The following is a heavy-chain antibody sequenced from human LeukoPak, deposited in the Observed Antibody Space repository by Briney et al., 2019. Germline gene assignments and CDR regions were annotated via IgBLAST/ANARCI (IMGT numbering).Heavy chain of an antibody. CDR2: MYYSGST. CDR3: ARHVYGNSWFDY. V-gene: IGHV4-39*01. Sequence: SETLSLTCTVSGGSISSSSYCWGWIRQPPGKGLEWIGSMYYSGSTYYNPSLKSRVTISVDTSKNQLSLNLSSVTAADTAVYLCARHVYGNSWFDYWGQGTLVTVSS. CDR1: GGSISSSSYC. J-gene: IGHJ4*02. D-gene: IGHD6-13*01.